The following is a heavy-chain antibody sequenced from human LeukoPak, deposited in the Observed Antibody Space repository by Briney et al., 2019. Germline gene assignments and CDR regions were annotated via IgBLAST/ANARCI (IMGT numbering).Heavy chain of an antibody. J-gene: IGHJ4*02. CDR1: GGSIRSYY. Sequence: SETLSLTCTVPGGSIRSYYWSWIRQPPGKGLEWIGYIFYSGSTNYNASLKSRVTISVDTSKNQFSLNLYSVTAADTAVYYCARSPKWELQHRPFDSRGQGTQVTVSS. D-gene: IGHD1-26*01. V-gene: IGHV4-59*01. CDR2: IFYSGST. CDR3: ARSPKWELQHRPFDS.